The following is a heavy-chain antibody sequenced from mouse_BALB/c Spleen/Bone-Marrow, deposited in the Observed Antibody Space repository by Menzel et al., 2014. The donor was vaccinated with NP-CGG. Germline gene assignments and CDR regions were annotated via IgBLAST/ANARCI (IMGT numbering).Heavy chain of an antibody. V-gene: IGHV1-69*02. CDR3: ARYGGYFPWFAY. D-gene: IGHD2-3*01. Sequence: VQGVESGAELAKPGASVKLSCKASGYTFTSYWMHWVKQRPGQGLEWIGEIDPSDSYTNYNQKFKGKATLTVDKSSSTAYMQLSSLTSEDSAVYYCARYGGYFPWFAYWGQGTLVTVSA. J-gene: IGHJ3*01. CDR1: GYTFTSYW. CDR2: IDPSDSYT.